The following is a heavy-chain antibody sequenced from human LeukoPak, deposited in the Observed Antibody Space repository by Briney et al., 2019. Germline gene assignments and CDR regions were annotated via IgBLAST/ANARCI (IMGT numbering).Heavy chain of an antibody. CDR3: ARDVSGVDFSYYFDY. D-gene: IGHD5-12*01. J-gene: IGHJ4*02. V-gene: IGHV3-11*01. CDR2: ISSSGSTI. CDR1: GFTFSDYY. Sequence: GGSLRLSCAASGFTFSDYYMSWIRQAPGKGLEWVSYISSSGSTIYYADSVKGRFTISRDNAKNSLYLQMNSLRAEDTAVYYCARDVSGVDFSYYFDYWGQGTLVTVSS.